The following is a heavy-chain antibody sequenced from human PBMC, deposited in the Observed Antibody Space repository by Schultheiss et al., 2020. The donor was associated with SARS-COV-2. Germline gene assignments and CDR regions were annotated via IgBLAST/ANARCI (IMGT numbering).Heavy chain of an antibody. Sequence: SETLSLTCTVSGVSVSSANYYWSWVRQTPGKGLEWIGYVYYTGTTNYNPSLKSRVTISVDTSKTQFSPKLSSVTAADTAVYYCGRFLYFYYYMDVWGKGTTVTVSS. CDR2: VYYTGTT. CDR3: GRFLYFYYYMDV. J-gene: IGHJ6*03. V-gene: IGHV4-61*01. CDR1: GVSVSSANYY. D-gene: IGHD3-3*01.